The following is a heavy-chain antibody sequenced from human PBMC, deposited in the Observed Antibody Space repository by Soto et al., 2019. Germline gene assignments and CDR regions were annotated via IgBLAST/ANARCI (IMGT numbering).Heavy chain of an antibody. V-gene: IGHV1-69*13. CDR2: IIPIFGTA. CDR3: ARGERLYYAYYGMDV. J-gene: IGHJ6*02. D-gene: IGHD2-21*01. CDR1: GGTFSSYA. Sequence: SVKVSCKASGGTFSSYAISWVRQAPGQGLEWMGGIIPIFGTANYAQKFQGRVTITADESTTTAYMELSSLKSEDTAVYYCARGERLYYAYYGMDVWGQGSTVTVSS.